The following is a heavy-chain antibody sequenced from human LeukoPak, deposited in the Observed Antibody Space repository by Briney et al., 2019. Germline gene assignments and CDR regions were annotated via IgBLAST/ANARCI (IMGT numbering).Heavy chain of an antibody. D-gene: IGHD1-26*01. CDR2: INNDGSNR. Sequence: PGGSLRLSCAAPGFTFSDFWMHWVRQAPGKGLVWVSRINNDGSNRGYVGSVKGRFTISRDNAKNTLYLQMNSLRAGDTAVYYCARAIHLVGAFDIWGQGTMVTVSS. V-gene: IGHV3-74*01. CDR3: ARAIHLVGAFDI. CDR1: GFTFSDFW. J-gene: IGHJ3*02.